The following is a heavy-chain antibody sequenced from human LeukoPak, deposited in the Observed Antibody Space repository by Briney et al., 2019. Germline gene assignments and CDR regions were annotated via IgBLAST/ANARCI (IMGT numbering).Heavy chain of an antibody. CDR1: GFVFSRYG. D-gene: IGHD3-9*01. Sequence: GTSLRLSCEASGFVFSRYGMHWVRQAPGKGLVWVSRINSEGTSTSFADSVKGRFTVSRDNAKNTLYLQMNSLRPEDTAVYYCVRSYRDLTGYYNHFDYWGQGNLVTVSS. V-gene: IGHV3-74*01. J-gene: IGHJ4*02. CDR3: VRSYRDLTGYYNHFDY. CDR2: INSEGTST.